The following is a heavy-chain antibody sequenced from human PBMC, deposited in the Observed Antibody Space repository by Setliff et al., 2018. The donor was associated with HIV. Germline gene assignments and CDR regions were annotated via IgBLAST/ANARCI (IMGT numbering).Heavy chain of an antibody. V-gene: IGHV3-21*01. CDR1: GFTFSNYN. J-gene: IGHJ4*02. Sequence: GGSLRLSCAASGFTFSNYNMNWVRQAPGKGLEWVSSISYDSRFIYHADSMKGRFTISRDNAKKLVYLQMNGLRAEDTAIYYCARDRASSGYYSRFDYWGQGALVTVSS. CDR3: ARDRASSGYYSRFDY. CDR2: ISYDSRFI. D-gene: IGHD3-22*01.